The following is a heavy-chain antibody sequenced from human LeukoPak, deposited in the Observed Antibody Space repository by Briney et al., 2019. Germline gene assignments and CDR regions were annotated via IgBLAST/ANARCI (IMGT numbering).Heavy chain of an antibody. CDR3: AREDTTTVVGEAFDY. J-gene: IGHJ4*02. CDR1: GGTFSSYA. V-gene: IGHV1-69*06. CDR2: IIPIFGTA. Sequence: SVKVSCKASGGTFSSYAISWVRQAPGQGLEWMGRIIPIFGTANYAQKFQGRVTITADKSTSTAYMELSSLRSEDTAVYYYAREDTTTVVGEAFDYWGQGTLVTVSS. D-gene: IGHD3-10*01.